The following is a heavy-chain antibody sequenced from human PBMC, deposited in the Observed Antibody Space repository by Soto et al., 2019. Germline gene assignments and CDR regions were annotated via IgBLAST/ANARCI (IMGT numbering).Heavy chain of an antibody. CDR2: IKQSGSEK. CDR3: ERGYFFDCGRSYAYY. CDR1: GFTFSSVW. Sequence: EVQLVESGGGLVQPGGSLRLSCAASGFTFSSVWMYWVRQAPGQGLEWVATIKQSGSEKYHADSVKGRFTISRDNAKNSLYLQMSSLGADDTAVYYCERGYFFDCGRSYAYYWGQCTLVTVSS. J-gene: IGHJ4*02. V-gene: IGHV3-7*05. D-gene: IGHD3-22*01.